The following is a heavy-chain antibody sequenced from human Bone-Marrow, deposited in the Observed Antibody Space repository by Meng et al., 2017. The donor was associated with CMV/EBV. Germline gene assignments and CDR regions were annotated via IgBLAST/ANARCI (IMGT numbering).Heavy chain of an antibody. J-gene: IGHJ4*02. CDR2: IKSKSDGGTI. D-gene: IGHD5-12*01. CDR1: FTFRNAW. CDR3: TALRYSGSRPTHVDF. V-gene: IGHV3-15*01. Sequence: FTFRNAWMNWVRQAPGKGLEWVGRIKSKSDGGTIDHAAPVKGRFTISRDDSKNTPYLQMNSLKSEDTGLYYCTALRYSGSRPTHVDFWGQGTLVTVSS.